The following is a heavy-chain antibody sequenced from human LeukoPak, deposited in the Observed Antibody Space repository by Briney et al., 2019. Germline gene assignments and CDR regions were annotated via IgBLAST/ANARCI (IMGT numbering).Heavy chain of an antibody. CDR2: IIPIFGTA. CDR3: ALVVPAAMRFFIRAFDI. J-gene: IGHJ3*02. V-gene: IGHV1-69*06. CDR1: GGTFSSYA. D-gene: IGHD2-2*01. Sequence: VASVKVSCKASGGTFSSYAISWVRQAPGQGLEWMGGIIPIFGTANYAQKFQGRVTITADKSTSTAYMELSSLRSEDTAVYYCALVVPAAMRFFIRAFDIWGQGTMVTVSS.